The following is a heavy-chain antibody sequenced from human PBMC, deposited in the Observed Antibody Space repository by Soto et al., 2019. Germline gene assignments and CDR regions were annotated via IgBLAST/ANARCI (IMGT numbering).Heavy chain of an antibody. D-gene: IGHD3-22*01. Sequence: QVPLVESGGGVVQPGRSLRLSCAASGFTFSSYAMHWVRQAPGKGLEWVAVISYDGSNKYYADSVKGRFTISRDNSKNTLYLQMNSLRAEDTAVYYCARDLSGYYYESWYFDLWGRGTLVTVSS. J-gene: IGHJ2*01. CDR1: GFTFSSYA. V-gene: IGHV3-30-3*01. CDR3: ARDLSGYYYESWYFDL. CDR2: ISYDGSNK.